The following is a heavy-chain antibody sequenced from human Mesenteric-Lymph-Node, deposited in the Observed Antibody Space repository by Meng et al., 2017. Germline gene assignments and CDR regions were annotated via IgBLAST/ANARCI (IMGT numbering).Heavy chain of an antibody. CDR1: GFIFSDYE. CDR2: ISSNGGTI. D-gene: IGHD6-19*01. Sequence: GESLKISCSASGFIFSDYEMNWVRQAPGKGLEWVSYISSNGGTIYYADSVSGRFTISRDNAENSLYLQMNSLRAEDTAVYYCAKGWLFIAVAGTDAFDIWGQGTMVTVSS. V-gene: IGHV3-48*03. CDR3: AKGWLFIAVAGTDAFDI. J-gene: IGHJ3*02.